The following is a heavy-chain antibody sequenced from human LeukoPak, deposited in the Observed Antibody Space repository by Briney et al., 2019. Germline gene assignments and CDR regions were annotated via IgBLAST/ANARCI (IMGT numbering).Heavy chain of an antibody. D-gene: IGHD6-6*01. J-gene: IGHJ6*02. CDR2: INAGNGNT. V-gene: IGHV1-3*01. CDR1: GYTITSYA. CDR3: ARDHSSSSDLPYYGMDV. Sequence: ASVKVSCKASGYTITSYAMHWVRQAPGQRLEWMGWINAGNGNTKYSQKFQGRVTITRDTSASTAYMELSSLRSEDTAVYYCARDHSSSSDLPYYGMDVWGQGTTVTVSS.